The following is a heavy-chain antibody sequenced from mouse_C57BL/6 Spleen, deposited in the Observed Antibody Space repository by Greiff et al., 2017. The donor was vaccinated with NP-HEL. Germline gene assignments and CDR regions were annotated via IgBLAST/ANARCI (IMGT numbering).Heavy chain of an antibody. CDR2: INPGSGGT. V-gene: IGHV1-54*01. CDR3: ASGNLYAMDY. Sequence: QVQLQQSGAELVRPGTSVKVSCKASGYAFTNYLIEWVKQRPGQGLEWIGVINPGSGGTNYNEKFKGKATLTADKSSSTAYMQLSSLASEDSAVYFCASGNLYAMDYWGQGTSATVSS. D-gene: IGHD2-1*01. CDR1: GYAFTNYL. J-gene: IGHJ4*01.